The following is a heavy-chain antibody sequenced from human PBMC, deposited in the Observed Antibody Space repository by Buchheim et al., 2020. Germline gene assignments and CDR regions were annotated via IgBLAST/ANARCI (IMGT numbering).Heavy chain of an antibody. D-gene: IGHD2-15*01. CDR1: GFTFSSFA. Sequence: EVQLLESGGDLVQPGGSLRLSCAASGFTFSSFAMTWVRQAPGKGLEWVSTIGGSGTSTYYADSVKGRFTISSDNSKNTLYLQMNSLRAEDTAVYYCAKKGGGSWFPDYWGQGTL. V-gene: IGHV3-23*01. CDR2: IGGSGTST. J-gene: IGHJ4*02. CDR3: AKKGGGSWFPDY.